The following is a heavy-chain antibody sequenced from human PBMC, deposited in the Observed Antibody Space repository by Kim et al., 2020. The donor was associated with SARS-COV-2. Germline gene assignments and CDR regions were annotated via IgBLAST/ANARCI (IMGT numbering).Heavy chain of an antibody. CDR1: GSTFSSYS. Sequence: GGSLRLSCAASGSTFSSYSMNWVRQAPGKGLEWVSSISSSSSYIYYADSVKGRFTISRDNAKNSLYLQMNSLRAEDTAVYYCARGGDILTGYYVDYWGQGTLVTVSS. CDR2: ISSSSSYI. CDR3: ARGGDILTGYYVDY. D-gene: IGHD3-9*01. J-gene: IGHJ4*02. V-gene: IGHV3-21*01.